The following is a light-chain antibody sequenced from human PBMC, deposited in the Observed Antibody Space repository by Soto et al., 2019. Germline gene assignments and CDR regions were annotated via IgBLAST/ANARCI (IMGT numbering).Light chain of an antibody. CDR2: DVS. CDR1: SSDVGGYNY. CDR3: SSYTITSTLV. Sequence: QYALTQPASVSGSPGQSITISCTGTSSDVGGYNYVSWYQQHPGKAPKLMIYDVSNRPSGVSNRFSGSKSGNTASLTISGLQAEDEADYYCSSYTITSTLVFGTGTKVTVL. V-gene: IGLV2-14*01. J-gene: IGLJ1*01.